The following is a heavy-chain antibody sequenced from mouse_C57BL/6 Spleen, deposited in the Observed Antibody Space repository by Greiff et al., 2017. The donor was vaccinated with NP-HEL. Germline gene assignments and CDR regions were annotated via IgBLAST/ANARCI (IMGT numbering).Heavy chain of an antibody. V-gene: IGHV5-12*01. Sequence: EVKLVESGGGLVQPGGSLKLSCAASGFTFSDYYMYWVRQTPEKRLEWVAYISNGGGSTYYPDTVKGRFTISRDNAKNTLYLQMSRLKSEDTAMYYCARQYYYGSSYPYYYAMDYWGQGTSVTVSS. D-gene: IGHD1-1*01. J-gene: IGHJ4*01. CDR1: GFTFSDYY. CDR2: ISNGGGST. CDR3: ARQYYYGSSYPYYYAMDY.